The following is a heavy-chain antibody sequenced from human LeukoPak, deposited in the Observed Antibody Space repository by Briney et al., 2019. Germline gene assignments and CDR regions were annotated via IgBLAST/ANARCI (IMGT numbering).Heavy chain of an antibody. CDR3: AKDRARGGATDFDY. J-gene: IGHJ4*02. CDR1: GFTFSSYN. D-gene: IGHD1-26*01. V-gene: IGHV3-23*01. CDR2: ISGDGDST. Sequence: GGSLRLSCAASGFTFSSYNMNWVRQAPGKGLEWVSAISGDGDSTFYADSVKGRFTISRDNSRNTLYLQMNSLRAEDTAVYSCAKDRARGGATDFDYWGQGTLVTVSS.